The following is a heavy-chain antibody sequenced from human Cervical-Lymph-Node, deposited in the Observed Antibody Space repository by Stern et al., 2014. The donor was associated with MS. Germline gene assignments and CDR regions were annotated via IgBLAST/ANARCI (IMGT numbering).Heavy chain of an antibody. D-gene: IGHD4-23*01. Sequence: QVQLVQSGAEVRKPGSSVKVSCKASGATFSTNAISWLRQAPGQGPEWMGAIVPICGRSNYVQKLRGRLTITADESASTAYMELRSLRSEDTAVYYCAREHHGGNFASWGQGTLVTVSS. CDR3: AREHHGGNFAS. CDR1: GATFSTNA. J-gene: IGHJ5*02. CDR2: IVPICGRS. V-gene: IGHV1-69*01.